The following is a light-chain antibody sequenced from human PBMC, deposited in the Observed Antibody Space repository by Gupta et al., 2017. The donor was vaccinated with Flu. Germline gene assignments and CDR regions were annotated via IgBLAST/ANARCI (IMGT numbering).Light chain of an antibody. CDR3: QKYNSAPQT. Sequence: DIQMTTSPSSLSASVGDRVTIPCRASQGISNYLAWYQQKPGKVPKLLIYAASTLQAGVPSRFSGSGSGTDFTLPISSLQPEDVATYYCQKYNSAPQTFGQGTKVEIK. CDR1: QGISNY. V-gene: IGKV1-27*01. J-gene: IGKJ1*01. CDR2: AAS.